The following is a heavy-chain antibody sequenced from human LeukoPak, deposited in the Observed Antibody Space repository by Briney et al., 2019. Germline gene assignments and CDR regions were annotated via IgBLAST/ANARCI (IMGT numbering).Heavy chain of an antibody. CDR3: AKVRGNTAMVNFDY. CDR1: GFTFSSYA. V-gene: IGHV3-23*01. J-gene: IGHJ4*02. Sequence: PGGSLRLSCAASGFTFSSYAMTWVRQAPGKGLEWVSGISGSGSSTYYADSVKGRFTISRDNSKNTLYLQMNSLRAEDTAVYYCAKVRGNTAMVNFDYWGQGALVTVSS. CDR2: ISGSGSST. D-gene: IGHD5-18*01.